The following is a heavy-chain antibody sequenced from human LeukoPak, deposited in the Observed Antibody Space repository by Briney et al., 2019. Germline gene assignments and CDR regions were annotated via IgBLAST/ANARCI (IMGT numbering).Heavy chain of an antibody. J-gene: IGHJ5*02. Sequence: PGGSVRLSCAASGFTFSSYGMHWVRQAPGKGLEWVGVIWYDGSNKYYADSVKGRFTISRDNSKNTLYLQMNSLRAEDTAVYYCAGDFWSGYYTGIGFDPWGQGTLVTVSS. V-gene: IGHV3-33*01. D-gene: IGHD3-3*01. CDR3: AGDFWSGYYTGIGFDP. CDR2: IWYDGSNK. CDR1: GFTFSSYG.